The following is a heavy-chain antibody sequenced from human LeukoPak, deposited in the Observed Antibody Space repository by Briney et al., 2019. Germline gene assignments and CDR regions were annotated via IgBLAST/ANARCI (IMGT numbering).Heavy chain of an antibody. J-gene: IGHJ4*02. CDR1: GFTFSSYK. V-gene: IGHV3-48*03. Sequence: GGSLRLSCAASGFTFSSYKMNWVRQAPGKGLEWVSYISSSATTIYYADSVRGRFTISRDNAKNSLYLQMNSLRAEDTAVYYCAREYPDTFDYWGQGTLVTVSS. CDR2: ISSSATTI. CDR3: AREYPDTFDY.